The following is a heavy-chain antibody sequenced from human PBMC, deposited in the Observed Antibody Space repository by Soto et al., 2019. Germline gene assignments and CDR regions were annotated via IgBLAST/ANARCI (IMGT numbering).Heavy chain of an antibody. CDR2: ILYDGSNK. J-gene: IGHJ6*04. CDR1: GFTLSSYG. V-gene: IGHV3-30*03. Sequence: GSLRLSCAASGFTLSSYGMHWVRQAPGKGLEWVAVILYDGSNKYYADSVKGRFTISRDNSKNTLYLQMNSLRAEDTAVYYCATGSSGRFLEWLMDVWGKGTTVTVSS. CDR3: ATGSSGRFLEWLMDV. D-gene: IGHD3-3*01.